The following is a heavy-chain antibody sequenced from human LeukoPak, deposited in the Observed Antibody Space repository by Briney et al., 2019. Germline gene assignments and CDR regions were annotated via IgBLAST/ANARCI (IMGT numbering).Heavy chain of an antibody. CDR1: GYTFTGYY. Sequence: VASVKVSCKASGYTFTGYYMHWVRQAPGQGLEWMGWINHNSGGTNYAQKFQGRVTMTRDTSISTAYMELSRLRSDDTAVYYCARDNYYGSGSLPDYWGQGTLVTVSS. CDR2: INHNSGGT. V-gene: IGHV1-2*02. J-gene: IGHJ4*02. CDR3: ARDNYYGSGSLPDY. D-gene: IGHD3-10*01.